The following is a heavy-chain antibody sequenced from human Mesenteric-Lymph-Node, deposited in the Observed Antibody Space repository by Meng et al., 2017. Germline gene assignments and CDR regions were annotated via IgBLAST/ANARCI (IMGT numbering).Heavy chain of an antibody. V-gene: IGHV4-61*02. Sequence: SETLSLTCTVSGGSISSGSYYWSWIRQPAGKGLEWIGRIYTSGSTNYNPSLKSRVTISVDTSKNQFSLTLSSVTAADTAVYYCARAYYSAYDYTYYFDYWGQGTLVTVSS. CDR1: GGSISSGSYY. D-gene: IGHD5-12*01. CDR3: ARAYYSAYDYTYYFDY. J-gene: IGHJ4*02. CDR2: IYTSGST.